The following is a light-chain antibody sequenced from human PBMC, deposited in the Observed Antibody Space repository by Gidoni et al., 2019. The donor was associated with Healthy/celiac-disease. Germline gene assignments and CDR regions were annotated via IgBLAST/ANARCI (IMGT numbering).Light chain of an antibody. J-gene: IGKJ1*01. Sequence: DIVLTQSPYSLAVSLGERATINCKSSQRVLSSSNNKNYLAWYQQKPGQPPKLIIYWESTRESGVPDRFSGSGSGTDFTLTISSLQAEDVAVYYCQQYYSTPRTFXXXTKVEIK. V-gene: IGKV4-1*01. CDR3: QQYYSTPRT. CDR1: QRVLSSSNNKNY. CDR2: WES.